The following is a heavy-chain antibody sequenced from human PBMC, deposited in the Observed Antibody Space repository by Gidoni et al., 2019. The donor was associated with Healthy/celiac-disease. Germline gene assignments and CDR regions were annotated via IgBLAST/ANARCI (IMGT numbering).Heavy chain of an antibody. D-gene: IGHD3-9*01. Sequence: QVQLQQWGAGLLKPSETLSLTCAVYGGSFSGYYWSWIRQPPGKGLEWIGEINHSGSTNYNPSLKSRVTISVDTSKNQFSLKLSSVTAADTAVYYCARAVRYFDWLLFDSFPFDYWGQGTLVTVSS. CDR1: GGSFSGYY. CDR3: ARAVRYFDWLLFDSFPFDY. V-gene: IGHV4-34*01. J-gene: IGHJ4*02. CDR2: INHSGST.